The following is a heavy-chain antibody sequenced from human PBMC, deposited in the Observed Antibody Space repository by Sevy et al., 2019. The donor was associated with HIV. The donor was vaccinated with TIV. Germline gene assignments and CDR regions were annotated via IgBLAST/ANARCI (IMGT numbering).Heavy chain of an antibody. CDR1: GGTFSSYA. J-gene: IGHJ6*03. D-gene: IGHD1-26*01. V-gene: IGHV1-69*06. Sequence: ASVKVSCKASGGTFSSYAISWVRQAPGQGLEWMGGIIPIFGTANYAQRFQGRVTITADKSTSTAYMEPSSLRSEDTAVYYCAIVGATTGYYYYMDVWGKGTTVTVSS. CDR3: AIVGATTGYYYYMDV. CDR2: IIPIFGTA.